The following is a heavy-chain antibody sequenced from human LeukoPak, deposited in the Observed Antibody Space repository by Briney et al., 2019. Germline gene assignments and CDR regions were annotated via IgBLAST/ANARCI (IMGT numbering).Heavy chain of an antibody. CDR3: ARGRYCSSTSCGWFDP. Sequence: PSQTLSLTCAVSGGSISSGGYYWSWIRQPPGKGLEWIGYIYHSGSTYYNPSLKSRVTISVDRSKNQFSLKLSSVTAADTAVYYCARGRYCSSTSCGWFDPWGQGTLVTVSS. D-gene: IGHD2-2*01. J-gene: IGHJ5*02. V-gene: IGHV4-30-2*01. CDR1: GGSISSGGYY. CDR2: IYHSGST.